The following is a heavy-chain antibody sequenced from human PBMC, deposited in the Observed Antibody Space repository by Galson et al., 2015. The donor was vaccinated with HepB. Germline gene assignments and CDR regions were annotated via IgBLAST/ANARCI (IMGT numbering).Heavy chain of an antibody. CDR3: ARDLEGITIYGVATFDY. CDR2: ISYDESNK. Sequence: SLRLSCAASGFTFSSYAMHWVRQAPGKGLEWVAVISYDESNKYYTDSVKGRFTITRDNSKNTLYLQMNSLRAEDTAVYYCARDLEGITIYGVATFDYWGQGTLFTVSS. D-gene: IGHD3-3*01. V-gene: IGHV3-30*04. CDR1: GFTFSSYA. J-gene: IGHJ4*02.